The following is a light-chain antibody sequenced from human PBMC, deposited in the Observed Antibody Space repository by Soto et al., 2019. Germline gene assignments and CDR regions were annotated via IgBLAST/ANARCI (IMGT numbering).Light chain of an antibody. J-gene: IGKJ1*01. CDR2: AAS. V-gene: IGKV1-9*01. CDR1: QGISSY. Sequence: IQLTQSPSSLSASVGDRVTITSRDSQGISSYLAWYQQKPGKAPKIXIYAASTLQSGVPSRFRCSGAGPDCTRPISSLQPEDVETDYCPQLKSYPPTFGQGTKVDIK. CDR3: PQLKSYPPT.